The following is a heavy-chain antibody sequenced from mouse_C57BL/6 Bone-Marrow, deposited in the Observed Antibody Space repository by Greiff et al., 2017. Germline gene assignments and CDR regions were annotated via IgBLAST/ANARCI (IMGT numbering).Heavy chain of an antibody. D-gene: IGHD1-2*01. V-gene: IGHV1-81*01. CDR2: IYPRSGNT. Sequence: QAQLQQSGAELARPGASVKLSCKASGYTFTSYGISWVKQRTGQGLEWIGEIYPRSGNTYYNEKFKGKATLTADKSSSTAYMELRSLTSEDSAVYFCARDGPGGAYWGQGTLVTVSA. J-gene: IGHJ3*01. CDR3: ARDGPGGAY. CDR1: GYTFTSYG.